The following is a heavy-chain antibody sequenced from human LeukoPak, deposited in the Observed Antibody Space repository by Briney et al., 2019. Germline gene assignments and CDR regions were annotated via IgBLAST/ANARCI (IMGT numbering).Heavy chain of an antibody. CDR1: GGSISSSSYY. CDR3: GSSSVVAATGFDP. D-gene: IGHD2-15*01. V-gene: IGHV4-39*01. Sequence: SEALSLTCTVSGGSISSSSYYWGWIRQPPGKGLEWIGSIYYSGSTYYNPSLKSRVTISVDTSKNQFSLKLSSVTAADTAVYYCGSSSVVAATGFDPWGQGTLVTVSS. J-gene: IGHJ5*02. CDR2: IYYSGST.